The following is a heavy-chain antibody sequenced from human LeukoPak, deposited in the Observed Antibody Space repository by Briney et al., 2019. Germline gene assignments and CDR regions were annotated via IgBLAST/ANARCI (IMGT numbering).Heavy chain of an antibody. J-gene: IGHJ4*02. Sequence: SETLSLTCAVYGGSFSGYYWSWIRQPPGKGLEWTGEINHSGSTNYNPSLKSRVTISVDTSKNQFSLKLSSVTAADTAVYYCASGGYCSSTSCYVRPLDYWGQGTLVTVSS. CDR2: INHSGST. D-gene: IGHD2-2*01. CDR3: ASGGYCSSTSCYVRPLDY. CDR1: GGSFSGYY. V-gene: IGHV4-34*01.